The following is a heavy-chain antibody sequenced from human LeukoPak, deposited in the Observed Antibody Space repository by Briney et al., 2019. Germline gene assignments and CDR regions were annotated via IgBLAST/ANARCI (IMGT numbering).Heavy chain of an antibody. V-gene: IGHV1-2*02. CDR2: MNPNSGST. Sequence: VKVCCKASGYTLTGYYMHWVRQAPGQGLEWMGWMNPNSGSTKYAQKFQGRSTMTRDTSISTAYMELSRLRSDDTAMYYCARDKLGLGELSLYDQWGQGTLVTVFS. CDR1: GYTLTGYY. CDR3: ARDKLGLGELSLYDQ. D-gene: IGHD3-16*02. J-gene: IGHJ5*02.